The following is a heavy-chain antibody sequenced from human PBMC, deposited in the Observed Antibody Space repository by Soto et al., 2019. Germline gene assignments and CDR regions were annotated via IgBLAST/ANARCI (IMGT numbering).Heavy chain of an antibody. Sequence: PVGSLRLSCAASGFTVSSNYMSWVRQAPGKGLEWVSVIYSGGSTYYADSVKGRFTISRDNSKNTLYLQMNSLRAEDTAVYYCARDLRLSTIAAAGTVYYYYYGMDVWGQGTTVTVSS. J-gene: IGHJ6*02. V-gene: IGHV3-53*01. D-gene: IGHD6-13*01. CDR3: ARDLRLSTIAAAGTVYYYYYGMDV. CDR2: IYSGGST. CDR1: GFTVSSNY.